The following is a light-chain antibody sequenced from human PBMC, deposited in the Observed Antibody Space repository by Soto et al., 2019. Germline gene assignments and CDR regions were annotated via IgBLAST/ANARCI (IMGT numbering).Light chain of an antibody. J-gene: IGKJ1*01. CDR1: QSISSY. CDR3: QQSYGTPWT. Sequence: DIQMTQSPSSLSASVGDRVTITCRARQSISSYLNWYQQKPGKAPKLLIYAASSLQGGVPSRFSGSGSGTDFTLTISSLQPEDFAIYYCQQSYGTPWTFGQGTKVGIK. V-gene: IGKV1-39*01. CDR2: AAS.